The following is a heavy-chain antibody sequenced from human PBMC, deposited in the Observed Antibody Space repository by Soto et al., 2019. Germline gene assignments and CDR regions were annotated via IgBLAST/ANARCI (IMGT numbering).Heavy chain of an antibody. D-gene: IGHD3-22*01. CDR2: IWYDGSNK. CDR1: GFTFSRYG. CDR3: ARGTYYDSSGYYASGAFDI. Sequence: GGSLRLSCAASGFTFSRYGMHWVRQAPGKGLEWVAVIWYDGSNKYYADSVKGRFTISRDNSKNTLYLQMNSLRAEDTAVYYCARGTYYDSSGYYASGAFDIWGQGTMVTVSS. J-gene: IGHJ3*02. V-gene: IGHV3-33*01.